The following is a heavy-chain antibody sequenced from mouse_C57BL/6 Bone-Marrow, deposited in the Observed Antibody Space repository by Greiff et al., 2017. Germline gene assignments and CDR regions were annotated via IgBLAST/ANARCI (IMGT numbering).Heavy chain of an antibody. V-gene: IGHV1-81*01. J-gene: IGHJ1*03. CDR1: GYTFTSYG. Sequence: QVQLQQSGAELARPGASVKLSCKASGYTFTSYGISWVKQRTGQGLEWIGEIYPRSGNTYYNEKFKGKATLTADKSSSTAYMELRSLTSEDSAVYFCARWGFIPRYWYFDVWGTGTTVTVSS. D-gene: IGHD1-2*01. CDR2: IYPRSGNT. CDR3: ARWGFIPRYWYFDV.